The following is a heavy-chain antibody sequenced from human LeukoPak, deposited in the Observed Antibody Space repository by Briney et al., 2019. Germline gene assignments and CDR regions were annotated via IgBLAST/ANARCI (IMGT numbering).Heavy chain of an antibody. J-gene: IGHJ4*02. Sequence: GGSLRLSCAASGFTFSNAWMSWVRQAPGKGLEWVSAISGSDSATYYADSVKGRFTISRDDSRNTLYLQMNSLRAEDTAVYYCAIEQWELKYWGQGTLVTVSS. V-gene: IGHV3-23*01. CDR3: AIEQWELKY. D-gene: IGHD1-26*01. CDR2: ISGSDSAT. CDR1: GFTFSNAW.